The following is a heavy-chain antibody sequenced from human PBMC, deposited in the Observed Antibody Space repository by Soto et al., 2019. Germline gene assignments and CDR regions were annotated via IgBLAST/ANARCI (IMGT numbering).Heavy chain of an antibody. CDR1: GFTFSDHY. D-gene: IGHD6-13*01. CDR2: TRNKANSYTT. J-gene: IGHJ4*02. Sequence: GGSLRLSCAASGFTFSDHYMDWVRQAPGKGLEWVGRTRNKANSYTTEYAASVKGRFTIARDDSKNSLYLQMNSLKTEDTAVYYCARDGVYSSSWYGNDYWGQGTLVTVSS. V-gene: IGHV3-72*01. CDR3: ARDGVYSSSWYGNDY.